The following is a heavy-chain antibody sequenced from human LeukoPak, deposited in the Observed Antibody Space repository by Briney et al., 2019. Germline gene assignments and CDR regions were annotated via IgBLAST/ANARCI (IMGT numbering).Heavy chain of an antibody. CDR1: GFTFSSYA. D-gene: IGHD6-19*01. Sequence: GRSLRLSCAASGFTFSSYAMHWVRQAPGKGLEWVAVISFDGSNKYYADSVKGRFTISRDNSKNTLYLQMNSLRAEDTAVYYCARDLDAVAGTSYGMDVWGQGTTVTVSS. CDR2: ISFDGSNK. V-gene: IGHV3-30-3*01. CDR3: ARDLDAVAGTSYGMDV. J-gene: IGHJ6*02.